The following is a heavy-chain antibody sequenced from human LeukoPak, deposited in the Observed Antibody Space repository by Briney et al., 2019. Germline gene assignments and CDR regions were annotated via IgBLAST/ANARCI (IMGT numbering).Heavy chain of an antibody. J-gene: IGHJ4*02. V-gene: IGHV3-21*01. CDR1: GFTFSSYS. Sequence: PGGSLRLSCAASGFTFSSYSMNWVRQAPGKGLEWVSSISSSRSDIYYADSVKGRFTIYRDNAKNSLYLQMNSLRAEDTAVYYCARGNAAARGFDYWGQGTLVTVSS. CDR3: ARGNAAARGFDY. D-gene: IGHD6-13*01. CDR2: ISSSRSDI.